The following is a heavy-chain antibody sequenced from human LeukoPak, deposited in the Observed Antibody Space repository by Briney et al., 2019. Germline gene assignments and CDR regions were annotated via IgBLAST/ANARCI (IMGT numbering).Heavy chain of an antibody. D-gene: IGHD1-14*01. Sequence: SGGSLRLSCAASGFTLSSYWMNWVRQAPGKGLEWVANIKQDGSEKYYVDSVKGRFTISRDYANNALYLQMSSLRAEDTAVYYCASGTGRIPNAYWGLGTLVTVSS. J-gene: IGHJ4*02. CDR2: IKQDGSEK. CDR3: ASGTGRIPNAY. V-gene: IGHV3-7*02. CDR1: GFTLSSYW.